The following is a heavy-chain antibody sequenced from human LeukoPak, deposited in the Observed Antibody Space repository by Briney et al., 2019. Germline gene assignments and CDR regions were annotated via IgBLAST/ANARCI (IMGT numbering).Heavy chain of an antibody. V-gene: IGHV4-34*01. Sequence: SETLSLTCAVYGGSFSGYYWSWIRQPPGKGLEWIGEINHSGSTNYNPSLKSRVTISVDTSKNQFSLKLSSVTAADTAVYYCARGGRGSGWSSSLDYWGQGTLVTVSS. CDR1: GGSFSGYY. J-gene: IGHJ4*02. CDR2: INHSGST. CDR3: ARGGRGSGWSSSLDY. D-gene: IGHD6-19*01.